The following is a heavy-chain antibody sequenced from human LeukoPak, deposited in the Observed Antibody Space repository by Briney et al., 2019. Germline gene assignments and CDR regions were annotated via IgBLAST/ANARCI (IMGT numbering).Heavy chain of an antibody. CDR1: GFTFSSYS. J-gene: IGHJ4*02. V-gene: IGHV3-21*01. CDR2: ISSSSSYI. D-gene: IGHD5-18*01. Sequence: GGSLRLSCAASGFTFSSYSMNWVRQAPGKGLEWVSSISSSSSYIYCADSVKGRFTISRDNAKNSLYLQMNSLRAEDTAVYYCARIGGYSYYFDYWGQGTLVTVSS. CDR3: ARIGGYSYYFDY.